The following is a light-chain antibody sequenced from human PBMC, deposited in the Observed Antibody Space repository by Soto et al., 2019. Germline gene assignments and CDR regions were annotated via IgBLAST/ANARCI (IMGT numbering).Light chain of an antibody. J-gene: IGKJ3*01. Sequence: IVMTQSPLSLPVTPGEPASISCRSSQSLLHSNGYNYLDWYLQRPGQSPQLLIFLGSSRASGVPDGCSGSGSGTHVTLKISRGAAEDVGIFYCMQALQTPPIFGPGTEVHIK. V-gene: IGKV2-28*01. CDR2: LGS. CDR1: QSLLHSNGYNY. CDR3: MQALQTPPI.